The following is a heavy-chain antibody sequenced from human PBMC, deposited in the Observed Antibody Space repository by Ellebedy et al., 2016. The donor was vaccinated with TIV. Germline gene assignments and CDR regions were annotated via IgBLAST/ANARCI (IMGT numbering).Heavy chain of an antibody. V-gene: IGHV3-21*06. CDR3: ARGWSTPDP. D-gene: IGHD2-15*01. CDR2: FSSLYTYT. Sequence: GESLKISCAASGFTFSDHSMSWVRQAPGRRLEWVSSFSSLYTYTDYGDSVKGRFTVSRDNANNSLYLQMNSLRSEDTAVYYCARGWSTPDPWGQGTLVIVSS. CDR1: GFTFSDHS. J-gene: IGHJ5*02.